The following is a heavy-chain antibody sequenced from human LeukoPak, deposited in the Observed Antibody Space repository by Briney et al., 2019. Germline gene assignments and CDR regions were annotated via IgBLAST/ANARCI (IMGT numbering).Heavy chain of an antibody. CDR1: GGSISSYY. CDR3: ARDVYCINGVCYSAFDI. V-gene: IGHV4-59*01. CDR2: IYDSGST. D-gene: IGHD2-8*01. Sequence: SETLSLTCTVSGGSISSYYWSWIRQPLGKGLEWIGYIYDSGSTNYNPSLKSRVTISVDTSKNQFSLRLSSVTAADTAVYYCARDVYCINGVCYSAFDIWGQGTMVSVSS. J-gene: IGHJ3*02.